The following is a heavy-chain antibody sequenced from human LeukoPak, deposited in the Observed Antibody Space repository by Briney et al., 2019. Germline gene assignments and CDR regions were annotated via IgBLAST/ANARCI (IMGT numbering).Heavy chain of an antibody. Sequence: GGSLRLSCAASGFTFSSFAMSWVRQAPGKGLEWVSSISDTAFSTYYADSVKGRFTISRDNSKNTLYLQMNSLRAEDTAVYYCAKEERWLQAFDYWGQGTLVTVSS. CDR3: AKEERWLQAFDY. CDR2: ISDTAFST. J-gene: IGHJ4*02. CDR1: GFTFSSFA. D-gene: IGHD5-12*01. V-gene: IGHV3-23*01.